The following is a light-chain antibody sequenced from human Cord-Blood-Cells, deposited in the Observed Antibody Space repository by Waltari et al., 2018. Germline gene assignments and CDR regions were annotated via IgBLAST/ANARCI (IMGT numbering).Light chain of an antibody. CDR3: SSYTSSSTWV. Sequence: QSALTQPASVSGSPGQSITISCPVTISYGGGYHYLSWYQQHPDKAPKLMIYDVSKRPSGVSNRFSGSKSGNTASLTISGLQAEDEADYYCSSYTSSSTWVFGGGTKLTVL. J-gene: IGLJ3*02. CDR1: ISYGGGYHY. V-gene: IGLV2-14*01. CDR2: DVS.